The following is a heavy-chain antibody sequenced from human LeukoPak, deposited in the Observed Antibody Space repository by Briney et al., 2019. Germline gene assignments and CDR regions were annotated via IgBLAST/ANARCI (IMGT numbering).Heavy chain of an antibody. J-gene: IGHJ6*03. D-gene: IGHD5-18*01. V-gene: IGHV1-69*05. Sequence: SVKVSCKASGGTFSSYAISWVRQAPGQGLEWMGRIIPIFGTANYAQKFQGRVTITTDESTSTAYMELSSLRSEDTAVYYCASTWIQLWFSTHYYMDVWGKGTTVTVFS. CDR2: IIPIFGTA. CDR3: ASTWIQLWFSTHYYMDV. CDR1: GGTFSSYA.